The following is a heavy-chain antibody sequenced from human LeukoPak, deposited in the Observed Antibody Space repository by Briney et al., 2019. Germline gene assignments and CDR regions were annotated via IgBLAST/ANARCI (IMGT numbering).Heavy chain of an antibody. CDR1: RGSISTSLYY. J-gene: IGHJ4*02. Sequence: PSETLSLTCTVSRGSISTSLYYWVWIRQSPGKGLEWIASVYYGGSIYYNPSLKSRATMALDMSKNQFSLKLRSVTAADTAVYYCARLYGDYDWGQGTLVTVSS. V-gene: IGHV4-39*01. CDR3: ARLYGDYD. CDR2: VYYGGSI. D-gene: IGHD4-17*01.